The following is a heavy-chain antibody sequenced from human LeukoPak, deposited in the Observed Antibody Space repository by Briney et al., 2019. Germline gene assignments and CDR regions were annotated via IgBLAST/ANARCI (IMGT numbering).Heavy chain of an antibody. CDR1: GGTFSSYA. CDR2: IIPILGIA. Sequence: SVKVSCKASGGTFSSYAISWARQAPGQGLEWMGRIIPILGIANYAQKFQGRVTITADKSTSTAYMELSSLRSEDTAVYYCATPSKDIVVSPGGYYYGMDVWGQGTTVTVSS. V-gene: IGHV1-69*04. J-gene: IGHJ6*02. D-gene: IGHD5-12*01. CDR3: ATPSKDIVVSPGGYYYGMDV.